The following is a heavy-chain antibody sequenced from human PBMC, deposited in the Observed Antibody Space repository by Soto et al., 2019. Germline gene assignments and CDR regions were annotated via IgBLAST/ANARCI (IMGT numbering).Heavy chain of an antibody. CDR3: ARQLFISDYFYYFDY. CDR2: IYHSGSS. CDR1: CYSISSGYY. V-gene: IGHV4-38-2*02. D-gene: IGHD4-17*01. J-gene: IGHJ4*02. Sequence: SETLSLTCTVSCYSISSGYYWGWTRQPPGKGLEWIGSIYHSGSSYYNPSLKSRVTILVDTSKNQFSLKLSSVTAADTAVYNCARQLFISDYFYYFDYWGQGALVTVSS.